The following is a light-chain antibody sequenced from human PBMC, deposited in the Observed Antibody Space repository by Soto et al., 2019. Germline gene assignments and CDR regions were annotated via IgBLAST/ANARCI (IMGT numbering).Light chain of an antibody. CDR3: QQYDNLPLT. V-gene: IGKV1-33*01. CDR1: QDISNY. CDR2: DAS. J-gene: IGKJ4*01. Sequence: DIPMTQSPSSLSASVGDRVTITCQASQDISNYLNWYQQKPGKAPKFLIYDASNLETGVPSRFSGSGSGTNFTFNISSLQPEDIATYYCQQYDNLPLTFGGGTKVEIK.